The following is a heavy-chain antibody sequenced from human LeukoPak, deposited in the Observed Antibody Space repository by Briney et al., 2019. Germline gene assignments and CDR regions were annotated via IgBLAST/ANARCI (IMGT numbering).Heavy chain of an antibody. Sequence: GGSLRLSCAASGFTFGDYAMHWVRQAPGKGLEWVSLISWDGGSTYYADSVKGRFTISRDNAKNSLYLQMNSLRGEDTALYYCARDGTPIYSGGWVYMDVWGKGTTVTISS. D-gene: IGHD6-25*01. V-gene: IGHV3-43D*03. CDR2: ISWDGGST. CDR1: GFTFGDYA. J-gene: IGHJ6*04. CDR3: ARDGTPIYSGGWVYMDV.